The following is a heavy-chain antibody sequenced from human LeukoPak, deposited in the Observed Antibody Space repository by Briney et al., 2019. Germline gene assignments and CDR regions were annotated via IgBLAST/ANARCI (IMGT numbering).Heavy chain of an antibody. CDR1: GFTFNNYA. CDR2: ISGRGGST. D-gene: IGHD5-12*01. V-gene: IGHV3-23*01. CDR3: TKTTGGNAYDYIDY. Sequence: GGSLRLSCAASGFTFNNYAMTWVRQAPGKGLEWVSTISGRGGSTYYADSVKGRFTISRDNSKNTLYLQMNSLRAEDTAVYYCTKTTGGNAYDYIDYWGQGTLVTVSS. J-gene: IGHJ4*02.